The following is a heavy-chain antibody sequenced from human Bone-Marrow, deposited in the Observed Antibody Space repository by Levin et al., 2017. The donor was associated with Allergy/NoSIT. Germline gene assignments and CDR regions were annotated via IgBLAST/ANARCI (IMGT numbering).Heavy chain of an antibody. CDR2: IYYSGST. CDR3: ARQGYGDYPIRNLR. CDR1: GGSISSSSYY. V-gene: IGHV4-39*01. Sequence: SETLSLTCTVSGGSISSSSYYWGWIRQPPGKGLEWIGSIYYSGSTYYNPSLKSRVTISVDTSKNQFSLKLSSVTAADTAVYYCARQGYGDYPIRNLRWGQGTLVTVSS. D-gene: IGHD4-17*01. J-gene: IGHJ4*02.